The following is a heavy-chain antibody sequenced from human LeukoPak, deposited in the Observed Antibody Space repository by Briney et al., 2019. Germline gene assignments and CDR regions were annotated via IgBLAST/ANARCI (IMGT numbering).Heavy chain of an antibody. CDR3: ERVEAGRDQWVEP. D-gene: IGHD1-1*01. J-gene: IGHJ5*02. V-gene: IGHV3-48*01. CDR1: GFTVSAFS. Sequence: GLSLRLSCAASGFTVSAFSMSYVRQAPGKQLVCVSLIRNTGGDIRYAASVNGRFIISRATAKNSVHLQMAGMRGDDTAVYYCERVEAGRDQWVEPWGQGTLVIVSS. CDR2: IRNTGGDI.